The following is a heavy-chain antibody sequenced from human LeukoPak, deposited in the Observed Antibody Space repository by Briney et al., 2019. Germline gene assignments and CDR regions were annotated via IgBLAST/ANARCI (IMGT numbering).Heavy chain of an antibody. V-gene: IGHV3-23*01. CDR3: AKGRIAPDY. CDR2: ISGSGGKK. D-gene: IGHD6-13*01. J-gene: IGHJ4*02. Sequence: GGSLRLSCAASGFTFSSYGMSWVRQAPGKGLEWVSGISGSGGKKYYADSVKGRFTISRDNCKNTVYLQMNSLRGEDTAVYYCAKGRIAPDYWGQGTLVTVSS. CDR1: GFTFSSYG.